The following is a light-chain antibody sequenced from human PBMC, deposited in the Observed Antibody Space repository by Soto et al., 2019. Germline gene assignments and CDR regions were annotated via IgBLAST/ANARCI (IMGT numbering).Light chain of an antibody. J-gene: IGKJ1*01. V-gene: IGKV1-5*03. CDR3: QQYHSFSRT. Sequence: DIQMTQSPSTLSASVGGRVTITCRASQSISVWLAGYQQKPGKAPKPLIYKASSLESGVPSRFSGSGSGTEFTLTISSLQPDDFATYFCQQYHSFSRTFGPGTRVEIK. CDR2: KAS. CDR1: QSISVW.